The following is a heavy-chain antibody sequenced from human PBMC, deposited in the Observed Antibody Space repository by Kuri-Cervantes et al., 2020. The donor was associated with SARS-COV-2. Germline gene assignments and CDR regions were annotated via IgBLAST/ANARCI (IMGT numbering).Heavy chain of an antibody. V-gene: IGHV4-61*05. Sequence: GSLRLSCTVSGGSISSSSYYWSWIRQPPGKGLEWVGYIYYSGSTNYNPSLKSRVTISVDTSKNQFSLKLSSVTAADTAVYYCARHYYDFWSGPFYGMDVWGQGTTVTVSS. CDR1: GGSISSSSYY. D-gene: IGHD3-3*01. CDR3: ARHYYDFWSGPFYGMDV. J-gene: IGHJ6*02. CDR2: IYYSGST.